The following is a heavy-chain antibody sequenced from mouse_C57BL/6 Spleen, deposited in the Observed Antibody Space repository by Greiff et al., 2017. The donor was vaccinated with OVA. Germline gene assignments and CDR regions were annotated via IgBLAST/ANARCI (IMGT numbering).Heavy chain of an antibody. CDR3: ASRFRY. J-gene: IGHJ3*01. Sequence: EVQLQQSGPELVKPGASVKISCKASGNTFTDYYMNWVKQSHGKSLEWIGDINPNNGGTSYNQKFKGKATLTVDKSSSTAYMELRSLTSEDSAVYYCASRFRYWADGIPVIDSA. V-gene: IGHV1-26*01. CDR1: GNTFTDYY. CDR2: INPNNGGT.